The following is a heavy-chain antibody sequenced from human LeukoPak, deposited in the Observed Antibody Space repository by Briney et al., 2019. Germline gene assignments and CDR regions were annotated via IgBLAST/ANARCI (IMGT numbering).Heavy chain of an antibody. CDR2: ISAYNGNT. Sequence: ASVKVSCKASGYTFTSYGISWVRQAPGQGLEWMGWISAYNGNTNYAQKLQGRVTMTTDTSTSTAHMELRSLRSDDTAVYYCARDLRVIAVAGTIGVYWGQGTLVTVSS. V-gene: IGHV1-18*01. CDR1: GYTFTSYG. CDR3: ARDLRVIAVAGTIGVY. D-gene: IGHD6-19*01. J-gene: IGHJ4*02.